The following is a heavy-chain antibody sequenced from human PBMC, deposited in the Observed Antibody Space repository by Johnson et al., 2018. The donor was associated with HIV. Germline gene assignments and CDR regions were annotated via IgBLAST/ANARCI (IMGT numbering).Heavy chain of an antibody. Sequence: VQLVESGGGVLRPGGSLRLSCEGFGFIFGDYGLSWVRQRPGKGLQWVSGSNWNGGSTGYADSVKGRCTISRDNGKNSLYMQMNNLRADDTALYYCARRDSGSLSFDIWGQGTMVIVSS. CDR2: SNWNGGST. CDR1: GFIFGDYG. CDR3: ARRDSGSLSFDI. V-gene: IGHV3-20*04. J-gene: IGHJ3*02. D-gene: IGHD1-26*01.